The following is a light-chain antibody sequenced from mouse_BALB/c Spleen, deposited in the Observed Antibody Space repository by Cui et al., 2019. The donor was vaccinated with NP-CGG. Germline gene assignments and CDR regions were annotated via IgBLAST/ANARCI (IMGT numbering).Light chain of an antibody. Sequence: AVVAWESALTTSPGETVTLTCRSSTGAVTTSNYANWVQEKPDHLFTGLIGGTNNRVPGVPARFSGSLIGDKAALTITGAQTEDEAIYFCALWYSNHWVFGGGTNLTVL. CDR2: GTN. CDR3: ALWYSNHWV. J-gene: IGLJ1*01. CDR1: TGAVTTSNY. V-gene: IGLV1*01.